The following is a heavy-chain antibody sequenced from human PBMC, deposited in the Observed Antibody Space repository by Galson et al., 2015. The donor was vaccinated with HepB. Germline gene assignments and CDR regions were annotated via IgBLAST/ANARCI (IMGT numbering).Heavy chain of an antibody. J-gene: IGHJ4*02. CDR2: ISGSGGST. D-gene: IGHD6-13*01. V-gene: IGHV3-23*01. CDR3: AKDRWRFAATSSSRYFFDY. CDR1: GFTFSSYA. Sequence: SLRLSCAASGFTFSSYAMSWVRQAPGKGLEWVSAISGSGGSTYYADSVKGRFTISRDNSKNTLYLQMNSLRAEDTAVYYCAKDRWRFAATSSSRYFFDYWGQGTLVTVSS.